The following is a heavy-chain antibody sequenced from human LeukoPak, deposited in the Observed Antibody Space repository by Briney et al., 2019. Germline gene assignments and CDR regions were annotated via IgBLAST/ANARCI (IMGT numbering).Heavy chain of an antibody. CDR2: ISTNNGNT. D-gene: IGHD2/OR15-2a*01. Sequence: GASVKVSCKASGYTFTNYGISWVRQAPGQGLEWMGWISTNNGNTNFAQKFQGRVTMTTDTSTSTAYMELRDLRSDDTAVYYCARLSSAYTEAYWGQGTLVTVSS. CDR3: ARLSSAYTEAY. J-gene: IGHJ4*02. CDR1: GYTFTNYG. V-gene: IGHV1-18*01.